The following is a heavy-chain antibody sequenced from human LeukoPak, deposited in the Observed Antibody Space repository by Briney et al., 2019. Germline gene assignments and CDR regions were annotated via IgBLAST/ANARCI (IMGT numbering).Heavy chain of an antibody. J-gene: IGHJ4*02. Sequence: SETLSLTCAVYGGSFSGYYWSWIRQPPGKGVEWIGYIHYSESTIYNPSLKSRVTISVDTSKNQFSLKLTSVTAADTAVYYCARDVYGDPFDYWGQGTLVTVSS. V-gene: IGHV4-59*01. CDR3: ARDVYGDPFDY. CDR2: IHYSEST. D-gene: IGHD4-17*01. CDR1: GGSFSGYY.